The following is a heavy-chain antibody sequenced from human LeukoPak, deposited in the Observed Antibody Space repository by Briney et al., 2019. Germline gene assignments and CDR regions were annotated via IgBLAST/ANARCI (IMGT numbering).Heavy chain of an antibody. V-gene: IGHV3-33*06. D-gene: IGHD3-22*01. CDR1: GFTFSSYG. Sequence: PGRSLRLSCAASGFTFSSYGMHWVRQAPGKGLEWVAVIWYDGSNKYYADSVKGRFTISRDNSKNTLYLQMNSLRAEDTAVYYCAKDPRRPRYYYDSSGYPNYFDYWGQGTLVTVSS. CDR2: IWYDGSNK. CDR3: AKDPRRPRYYYDSSGYPNYFDY. J-gene: IGHJ4*02.